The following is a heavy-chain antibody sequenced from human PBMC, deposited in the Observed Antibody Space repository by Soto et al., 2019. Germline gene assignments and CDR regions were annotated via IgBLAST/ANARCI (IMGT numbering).Heavy chain of an antibody. CDR1: GGSVSSGSYY. CDR2: IYYSGST. CDR3: ARTTYYDFWSGYYPWFDP. V-gene: IGHV4-61*01. J-gene: IGHJ5*02. Sequence: SETLSLTCTVSGGSVSSGSYYWSWIRQPPGKGLEWIGYIYYSGSTDYNPSLKSRVTISVDTSKNQFSLKLSSVTAADTAVYYCARTTYYDFWSGYYPWFDPWGQGTLVTVSS. D-gene: IGHD3-3*01.